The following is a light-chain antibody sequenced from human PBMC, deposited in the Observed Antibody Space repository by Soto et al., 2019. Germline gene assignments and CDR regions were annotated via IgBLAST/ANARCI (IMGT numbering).Light chain of an antibody. V-gene: IGKV2D-29*02. CDR3: MQSTKLPPT. J-gene: IGKJ5*01. CDR1: QSLLHITGETF. Sequence: DVVMTQTPLSLTIAPGQPSSISCKCNQSLLHITGETFLYWYLQKPGQSPQLLIYEVSNRVPGVPDRFSGSGSGTDFTLEISRVETDDVGTYYCMQSTKLPPTFGQGTRLEIK. CDR2: EVS.